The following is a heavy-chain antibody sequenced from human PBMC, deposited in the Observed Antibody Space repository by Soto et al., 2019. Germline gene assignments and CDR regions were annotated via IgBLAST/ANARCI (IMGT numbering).Heavy chain of an antibody. V-gene: IGHV5-51*01. Sequence: PGEPLKISCKGSGYSFTSYWIGWVRQMPGKGLEWMGIIYPGDSDTRYSPSFQGQVTISADKSISAAYLQWSSLKASDTAMYYCARQYYDSSGYAGSDYWGQGTLVTVSS. CDR2: IYPGDSDT. J-gene: IGHJ4*02. D-gene: IGHD3-22*01. CDR1: GYSFTSYW. CDR3: ARQYYDSSGYAGSDY.